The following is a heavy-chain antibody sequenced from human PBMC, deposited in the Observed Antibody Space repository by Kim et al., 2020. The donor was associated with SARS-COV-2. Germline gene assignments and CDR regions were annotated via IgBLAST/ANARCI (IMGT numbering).Heavy chain of an antibody. CDR3: AKDTGSRSFDY. J-gene: IGHJ4*02. Sequence: CNADSVKGRFTISRDNSKTTLVRQMNSLRAEETAIYYGAKDTGSRSFDYWGQGTLLTVSS. D-gene: IGHD2-15*01. V-gene: IGHV3-23*01.